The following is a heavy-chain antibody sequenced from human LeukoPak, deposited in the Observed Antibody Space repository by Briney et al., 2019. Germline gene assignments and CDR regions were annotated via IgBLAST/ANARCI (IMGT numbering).Heavy chain of an antibody. CDR1: GGSFSGYY. CDR3: ARALLVVVRYNAY. V-gene: IGHV4-34*01. Sequence: PSETLSLTCAVYGGSFSGYYWRWIPQPPGKGLEGIGEINHSGSTNYNPSLKSRVTISLDTSKNHFSLKLSSVPAADTAVYYCARALLVVVRYNAYWGQGTLVTVSS. J-gene: IGHJ4*02. D-gene: IGHD2-2*01. CDR2: INHSGST.